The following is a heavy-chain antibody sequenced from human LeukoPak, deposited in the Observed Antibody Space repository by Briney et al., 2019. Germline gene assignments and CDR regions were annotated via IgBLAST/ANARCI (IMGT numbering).Heavy chain of an antibody. D-gene: IGHD2/OR15-2a*01. Sequence: PRGSLRLFCAASGFPYSDHEMNWVRQAPGKGLEWVSYISSSGSDKYYPDSVKGRFTISSDNPKNSLFLQMNSRRPQDTTVQYCARLASSAFATCGQRTKVTVSS. CDR2: ISSSGSDK. CDR1: GFPYSDHE. J-gene: IGHJ3*02. V-gene: IGHV3-48*03. CDR3: ARLASSAFAT.